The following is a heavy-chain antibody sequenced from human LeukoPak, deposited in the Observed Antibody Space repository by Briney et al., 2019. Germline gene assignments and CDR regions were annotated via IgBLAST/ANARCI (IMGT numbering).Heavy chain of an antibody. V-gene: IGHV5-51*01. D-gene: IGHD3-10*01. Sequence: PGESLKISCQVSGYIFTNYWIGWVRQMPGKGLESMGIIYPADSDTTYSPSFQGQVTISAGKSISTVYLQWSSLKASDTAMYYCARQSRDGSKTRGYYFDYWGPGTQVTVSS. CDR3: ARQSRDGSKTRGYYFDY. J-gene: IGHJ4*02. CDR1: GYIFTNYW. CDR2: IYPADSDT.